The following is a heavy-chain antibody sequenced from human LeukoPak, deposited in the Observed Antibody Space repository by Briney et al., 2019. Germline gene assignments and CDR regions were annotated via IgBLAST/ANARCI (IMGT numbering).Heavy chain of an antibody. CDR3: ARIKESSSGWTHNWFDP. CDR1: GGSISSYY. Sequence: SETLSLTCTVSGGSISSYYWSWIRQPAGKGLEWIGRIYTSGSTNYNPSLKSRVTMSVDTSKNQFSLKLSSVTAADTAVYYCARIKESSSGWTHNWFDPWGQGTLVTVSS. V-gene: IGHV4-4*07. J-gene: IGHJ5*02. D-gene: IGHD6-19*01. CDR2: IYTSGST.